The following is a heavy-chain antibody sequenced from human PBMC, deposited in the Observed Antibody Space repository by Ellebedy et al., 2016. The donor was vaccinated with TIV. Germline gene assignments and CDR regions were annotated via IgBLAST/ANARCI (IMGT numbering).Heavy chain of an antibody. CDR3: ARIPTRTYYYDSSGYYSFDY. CDR2: IYYSGST. Sequence: MPSETLSLTCTVSGGSISSSSYYWGWIRQPPGKGLEWIGSIYYSGSTYYNPSLKSRVTISVDTSKNQFSLKLSSVTAADTAVYYCARIPTRTYYYDSSGYYSFDYWGQGTLVTVSS. V-gene: IGHV4-39*01. D-gene: IGHD3-22*01. J-gene: IGHJ4*02. CDR1: GGSISSSSYY.